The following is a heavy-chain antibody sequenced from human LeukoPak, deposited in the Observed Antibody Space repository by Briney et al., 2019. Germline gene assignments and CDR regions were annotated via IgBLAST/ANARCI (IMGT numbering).Heavy chain of an antibody. CDR3: AREAGGYSYVCDY. V-gene: IGHV3-30*04. D-gene: IGHD5-18*01. CDR1: GFTFSSYA. Sequence: GRSLRLSCAASGFTFSSYAMHWVRQAPGKGLEWVAVISYDGSNKYYADSVKGRFTISRDNSKNTLYLQMNSLRAEDTAVYYCAREAGGYSYVCDYWGQGTLVTGSS. CDR2: ISYDGSNK. J-gene: IGHJ4*02.